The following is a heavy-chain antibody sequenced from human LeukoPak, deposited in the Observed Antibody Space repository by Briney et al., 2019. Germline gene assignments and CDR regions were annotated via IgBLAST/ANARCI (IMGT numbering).Heavy chain of an antibody. Sequence: GRSLRLSCAASGFTFSSYGMHWVRQAPGKGLEWVAVISYDGSNKYYADSVKGRFTISRDNSKNTLYLQMNSLRAEDTAVYYCAKARRPKGINWNYDYWGQGTLVTVSS. CDR1: GFTFSSYG. D-gene: IGHD1-7*01. V-gene: IGHV3-30*18. CDR3: AKARRPKGINWNYDY. CDR2: ISYDGSNK. J-gene: IGHJ4*02.